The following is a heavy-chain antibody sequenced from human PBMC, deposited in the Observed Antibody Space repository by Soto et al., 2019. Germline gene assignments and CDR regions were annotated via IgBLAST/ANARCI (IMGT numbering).Heavy chain of an antibody. CDR2: ISYDGSNK. CDR3: ARAILHIVVVPAAMGY. V-gene: IGHV3-30-3*01. D-gene: IGHD2-2*01. J-gene: IGHJ4*02. CDR1: GFTFSSYA. Sequence: GGSLRLSCAASGFTFSSYAMHWVRQAPGKGLEWVAVISYDGSNKYYADSVKGRFTISRDNSKNTLYLQMNSLRAEDTAVYYCARAILHIVVVPAAMGYWGQGTLVTVSS.